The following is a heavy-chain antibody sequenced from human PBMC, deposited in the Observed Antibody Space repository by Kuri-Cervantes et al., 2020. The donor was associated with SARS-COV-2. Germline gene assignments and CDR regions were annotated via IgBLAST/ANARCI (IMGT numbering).Heavy chain of an antibody. J-gene: IGHJ5*02. Sequence: GSLRLSCAVSGYSISSGYYWGWIRQPPGKGLEWIGSIYHSGSTYYNPSLKSRVTISVDTSKNQFSLKLSSVTAADTAVYYCARDYGASGYNWFDPWGQGTLVTVSS. CDR2: IYHSGST. D-gene: IGHD3-10*01. CDR3: ARDYGASGYNWFDP. V-gene: IGHV4-38-2*02. CDR1: GYSISSGYY.